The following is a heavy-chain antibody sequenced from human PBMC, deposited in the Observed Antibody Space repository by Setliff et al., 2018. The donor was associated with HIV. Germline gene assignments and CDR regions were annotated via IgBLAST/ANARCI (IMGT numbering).Heavy chain of an antibody. CDR3: ARGLGNFVPDLIGYFDY. CDR1: GGTFSSYA. CDR2: IIPILGPA. V-gene: IGHV1-69*13. Sequence: SVKVSCKASGGTFSSYAISWVRQAPGQGLEWMGGIIPILGPANYAQKFQGRVTITAGEYTTTSYMELRNLRSEDTATYYCARGLGNFVPDLIGYFDYWGQGTLVTVSS. D-gene: IGHD3-3*02. J-gene: IGHJ4*02.